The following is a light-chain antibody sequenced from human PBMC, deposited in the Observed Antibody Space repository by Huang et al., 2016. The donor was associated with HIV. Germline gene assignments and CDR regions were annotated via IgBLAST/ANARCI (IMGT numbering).Light chain of an antibody. V-gene: IGKV3-11*01. CDR3: QQRSNWPLT. CDR1: QSVNNY. Sequence: EIVLTQSPAPLSLSPAEGATLSCRASQSVNNYLAWYQQRPGQAPRLLIYDASNRATGIPARFRGSGSGTDFTLTISSLEPEDFAVYYCQQRSNWPLTFGGGTKVEIK. J-gene: IGKJ4*01. CDR2: DAS.